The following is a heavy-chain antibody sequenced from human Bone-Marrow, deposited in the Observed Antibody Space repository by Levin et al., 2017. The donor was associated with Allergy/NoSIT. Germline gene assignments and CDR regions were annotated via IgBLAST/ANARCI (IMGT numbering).Heavy chain of an antibody. V-gene: IGHV2-70*12. CDR3: GRTRVADRNGGYSFDY. Sequence: SGPTLVKPTETLRLTCSFSGFTLSTLEMGVSWVRQPPGKGLEWLALIDWNDDKFYSKSLETRLTISKDTSKNQVVLTMTSMDPMDTGTYFCGRTRVADRNGGYSFDYWGQGTLVTVSS. CDR1: GFTLSTLEMG. D-gene: IGHD1-14*01. J-gene: IGHJ4*02. CDR2: IDWNDDK.